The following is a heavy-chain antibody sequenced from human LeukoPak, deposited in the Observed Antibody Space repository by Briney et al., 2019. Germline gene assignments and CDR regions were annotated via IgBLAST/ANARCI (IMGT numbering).Heavy chain of an antibody. V-gene: IGHV3-33*06. CDR1: GFTFSSYG. CDR2: IWYDGSNK. J-gene: IGHJ4*02. D-gene: IGHD4-11*01. Sequence: GGSLRLSCAASGFTFSSYGMHWVRQAPGKGLEWVAVIWYDGSNKYYADSVKGRFTISRDNSKNMLYLQMNSLRAEDTAVYYCAKDYSNYGYFDYWGQGTLVTVSS. CDR3: AKDYSNYGYFDY.